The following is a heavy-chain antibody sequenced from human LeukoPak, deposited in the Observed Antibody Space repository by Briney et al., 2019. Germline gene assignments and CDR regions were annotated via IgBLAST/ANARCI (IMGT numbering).Heavy chain of an antibody. J-gene: IGHJ4*02. CDR1: GFTFSIYW. Sequence: GGSLRLSCGASGFTFSIYWMNWVRQVPGKGLVWVSGINSDGGSTNYADSVKGRFTISRDNAKNTLYLQMNSLRAEDTALYYFARDGPCINDICYTDFDSWGQGTLVTVSS. V-gene: IGHV3-74*01. CDR3: ARDGPCINDICYTDFDS. D-gene: IGHD2-8*01. CDR2: INSDGGST.